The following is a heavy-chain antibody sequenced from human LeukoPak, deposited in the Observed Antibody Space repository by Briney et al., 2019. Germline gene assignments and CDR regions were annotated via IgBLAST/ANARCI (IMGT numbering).Heavy chain of an antibody. V-gene: IGHV1-2*02. J-gene: IGHJ4*02. Sequence: ASVKVSCKASGYTFTDYFMHWVRQAPGQGLEWMGWINPNSGGTKYAQKFQGRVTMTRDTSITTAYMELSSLRSDDTALYYCTRDGFSGAAFDYWGQGTLVTVSS. CDR1: GYTFTDYF. CDR3: TRDGFSGAAFDY. CDR2: INPNSGGT. D-gene: IGHD7-27*01.